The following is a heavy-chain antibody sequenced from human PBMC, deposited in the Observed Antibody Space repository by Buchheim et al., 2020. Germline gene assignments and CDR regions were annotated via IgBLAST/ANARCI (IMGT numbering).Heavy chain of an antibody. CDR2: IDPSDSYT. V-gene: IGHV5-10-1*03. J-gene: IGHJ6*02. CDR1: GYSFTSYW. Sequence: EVQLVQSGAEVKKPGESLRISCKGSGYSFTSYWISWVRQMPGKGLEWMGRIDPSDSYTNYSPSFQGHVTISADKSISTAYPQWSSLKASDTAMYYCARDITYYDFWSGYYAYYYYGMDVWGQGTT. CDR3: ARDITYYDFWSGYYAYYYYGMDV. D-gene: IGHD3-3*01.